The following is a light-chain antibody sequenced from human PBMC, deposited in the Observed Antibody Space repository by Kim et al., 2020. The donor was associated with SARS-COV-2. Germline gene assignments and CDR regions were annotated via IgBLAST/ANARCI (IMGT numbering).Light chain of an antibody. J-gene: IGLJ2*01. CDR1: GSDVGGYNF. V-gene: IGLV2-14*01. CDR3: SSYTSSSTSV. CDR2: DVS. Sequence: LTQPASVSGSPGQSITISCTGTGSDVGGYNFVSWYQQHPGKAPKLMIYDVSKRPSGVSNRFSGSKSGNTASLTISGLRAEDEADYYCSSYTSSSTSVFGGGTQLTVL.